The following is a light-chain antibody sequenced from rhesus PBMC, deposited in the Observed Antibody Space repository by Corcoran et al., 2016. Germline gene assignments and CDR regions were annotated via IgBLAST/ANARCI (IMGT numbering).Light chain of an antibody. CDR2: QVS. V-gene: IGKV2S20*01. CDR1: QRLLDSEDGNTY. Sequence: DIVMTQTPLSLPVTPGAPASLSCRSSQRLLDSEDGNTYLAWYLQKPGQSPQPWIYQVSNRAPGVPDRVRGSGSDTEFTLKIRRVEAEDVWVYYCMQAIEFPPTFGQGTKVEIE. CDR3: MQAIEFPPT. J-gene: IGKJ1*01.